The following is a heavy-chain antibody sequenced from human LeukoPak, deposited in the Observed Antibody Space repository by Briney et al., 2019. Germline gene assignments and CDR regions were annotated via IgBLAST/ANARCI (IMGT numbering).Heavy chain of an antibody. J-gene: IGHJ4*02. V-gene: IGHV4-30-4*01. D-gene: IGHD3-22*01. CDR3: AGNPRYDSKAFSN. CDR2: IYYSGST. CDR1: GGSISSGDYY. Sequence: SETLSLTCTVSGGSISSGDYYWSWIRQPPGKGLEWIGYIYYSGSTYYNPSLKSRVTISVDTSKNQFSLKLSSVTAADTAVYYCAGNPRYDSKAFSNWGQGTLVTVSS.